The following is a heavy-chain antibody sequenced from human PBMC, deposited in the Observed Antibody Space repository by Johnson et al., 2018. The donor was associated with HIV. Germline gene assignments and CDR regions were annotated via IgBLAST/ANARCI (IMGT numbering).Heavy chain of an antibody. CDR1: GFTFDDHG. Sequence: VQLVESGGGVVRPGGSLRLSCAASGFTFDDHGMRWVRQGSGKGLEWVSGINWNGGRTGYADSVKGRFTISRDNAKKSLYLQMDSLGAEDTAVYFCARVQVLADDVFNIWGQGTVVTVSS. J-gene: IGHJ3*02. CDR2: INWNGGRT. CDR3: ARVQVLADDVFNI. D-gene: IGHD3-3*02. V-gene: IGHV3-20*04.